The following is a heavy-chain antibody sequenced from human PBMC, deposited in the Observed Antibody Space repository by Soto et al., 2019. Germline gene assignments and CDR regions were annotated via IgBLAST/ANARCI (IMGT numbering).Heavy chain of an antibody. Sequence: QVQLEQSGAEVKKPGSSVKVSCKASGGTFSSYTISWVRQAPGQGLEWMGRIIPILGIANYAQKFQGRVTITADKSTSTAYMELSSLRSEDTAVYYCARVPGVVVVPAALEYYYMDVWGKGTTVTVSS. D-gene: IGHD2-2*01. CDR3: ARVPGVVVVPAALEYYYMDV. CDR2: IIPILGIA. CDR1: GGTFSSYT. J-gene: IGHJ6*03. V-gene: IGHV1-69*02.